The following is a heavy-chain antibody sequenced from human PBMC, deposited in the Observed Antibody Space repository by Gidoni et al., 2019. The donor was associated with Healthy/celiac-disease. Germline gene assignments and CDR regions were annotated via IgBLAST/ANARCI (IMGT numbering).Heavy chain of an antibody. J-gene: IGHJ6*04. V-gene: IGHV3-13*01. CDR3: ARGGSNPYYYYGMDV. Sequence: EVQLVESGGGLVQPGGSLRLSCAASGFTFSSYDMHWVRQATGKGLEWVSAIGTAGDTYYPGSVKGRFTISRENAKNSLYLQMNSLRAEDTAVYYCARGGSNPYYYYGMDVWGKGTTVTVSS. CDR1: GFTFSSYD. D-gene: IGHD4-4*01. CDR2: IGTAGDT.